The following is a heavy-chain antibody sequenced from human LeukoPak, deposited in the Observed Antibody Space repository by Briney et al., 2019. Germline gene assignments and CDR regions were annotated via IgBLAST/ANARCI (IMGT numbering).Heavy chain of an antibody. CDR3: ARERENDFWSGYSKWFAP. J-gene: IGHJ5*02. CDR1: GYTFTSYD. D-gene: IGHD3-3*01. V-gene: IGHV1-8*01. CDR2: INPNSVNT. Sequence: GSVKVSCKASGYTFTSYDINWVRKATGQGLEWMGWINPNSVNTGYAQKFQGRVTMTRNTSISTAYMELSSLRSEDTAVYYCARERENDFWSGYSKWFAPWGQGTLVTVSS.